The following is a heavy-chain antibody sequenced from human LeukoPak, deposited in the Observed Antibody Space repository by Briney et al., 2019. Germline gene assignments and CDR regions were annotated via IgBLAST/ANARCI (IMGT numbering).Heavy chain of an antibody. V-gene: IGHV4-4*02. CDR3: AREGGPYRPLDY. Sequence: PSETLSLTCGVSGGSITSTNYWTWVRQHPPKGLEWIGEVNLQGSTNYNPSLMGRVAISVDMSENHISLQLTSVTAADTAVYYCAREGGPYRPLDYSGQGTLVTVSS. J-gene: IGHJ4*02. CDR1: GGSITSTNY. CDR2: VNLQGST.